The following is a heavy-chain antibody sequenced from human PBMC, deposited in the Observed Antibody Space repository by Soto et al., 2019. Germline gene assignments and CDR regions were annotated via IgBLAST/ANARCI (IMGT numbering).Heavy chain of an antibody. CDR1: GGTFSSYA. Sequence: QVQLVQSGAEVKKPGSSVKVSCKASGGTFSSYAISWVRQAPGQGLEWMGGIIPIFGTANYAQKFQGRVTITADESTSTAYMELSSLRSEDTAVYYCARDRAHDYGDYLTAYFDLWGRGTLVTVSS. J-gene: IGHJ2*01. D-gene: IGHD4-17*01. CDR2: IIPIFGTA. V-gene: IGHV1-69*01. CDR3: ARDRAHDYGDYLTAYFDL.